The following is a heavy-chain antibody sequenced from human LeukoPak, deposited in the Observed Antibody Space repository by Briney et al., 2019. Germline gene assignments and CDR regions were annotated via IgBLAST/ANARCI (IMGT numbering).Heavy chain of an antibody. CDR1: GFPFSSYS. CDR2: ISSSSSYI. Sequence: GSLRLSCAASGFPFSSYSMNWVRQAPGKGLEWVSSISSSSSYIYYADSVKGRFTISRDNAKNSLYLQMNSLRAEDTAVYYCAVLSMVRGVTLFDYWGQGTLVTVSS. V-gene: IGHV3-21*01. J-gene: IGHJ4*02. D-gene: IGHD3-10*01. CDR3: AVLSMVRGVTLFDY.